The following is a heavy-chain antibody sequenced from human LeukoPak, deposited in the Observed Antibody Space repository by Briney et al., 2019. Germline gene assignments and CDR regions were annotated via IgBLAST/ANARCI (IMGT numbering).Heavy chain of an antibody. Sequence: GRSLRLSCAASGFTFSSYAMHWVRQAPGKGLEWVAVISYDGSNKYYADSVKGRFTISRDNSKNTLYLQMNSLKTEDTAVYYCTTDTPDSSGYCHDYWGPGTLVTVSS. V-gene: IGHV3-30-3*01. CDR3: TTDTPDSSGYCHDY. CDR1: GFTFSSYA. J-gene: IGHJ4*02. CDR2: ISYDGSNK. D-gene: IGHD3-22*01.